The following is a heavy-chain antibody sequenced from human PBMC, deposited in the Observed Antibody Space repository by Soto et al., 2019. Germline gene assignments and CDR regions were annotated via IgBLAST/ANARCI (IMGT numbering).Heavy chain of an antibody. Sequence: WGSLRLSCVGSGFAFGRYGIYWVRQAPGKGLEWVAWVSYDGRNRNYADSLKARLTISRDNYKDTAVLQMKSLGHDDTSVYYCASEYCDNGQDVWGQGTSLTLSS. CDR1: GFAFGRYG. CDR3: ASEYCDNGQDV. D-gene: IGHD3-3*01. J-gene: IGHJ6*02. V-gene: IGHV3-30*03. CDR2: VSYDGRNR.